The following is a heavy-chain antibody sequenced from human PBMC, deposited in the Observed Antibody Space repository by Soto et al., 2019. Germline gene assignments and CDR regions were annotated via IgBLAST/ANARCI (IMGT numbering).Heavy chain of an antibody. CDR1: GFTFDDYA. D-gene: IGHD5-12*01. Sequence: DVQLVESGGGLVQPGRSLRLSCAASGFTFDDYAMHWVRQAPGKGLEWVSGISWNSGSIGYADSVKGRFTISRDNAKNSLYLQMNSLRAEDTALYYCAKDEGRNIVAKFDYWGQGTLVTVSS. V-gene: IGHV3-9*01. J-gene: IGHJ4*02. CDR2: ISWNSGSI. CDR3: AKDEGRNIVAKFDY.